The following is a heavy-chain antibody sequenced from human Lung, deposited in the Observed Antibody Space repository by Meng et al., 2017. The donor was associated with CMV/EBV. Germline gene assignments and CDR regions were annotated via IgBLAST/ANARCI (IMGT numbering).Heavy chain of an antibody. CDR3: ATLRLEQPVD. D-gene: IGHD1-1*01. Sequence: LXCTVSGDSINISSYYWGWIRQPPGKELEYIGSIFYSGSTYYNPSLKSRVTISVDTSKNHFSLNLGSVTAADTAIYYCATLRLEQPVDWGQGTLVTVSS. J-gene: IGHJ4*02. CDR2: IFYSGST. CDR1: GDSINISSYY. V-gene: IGHV4-39*07.